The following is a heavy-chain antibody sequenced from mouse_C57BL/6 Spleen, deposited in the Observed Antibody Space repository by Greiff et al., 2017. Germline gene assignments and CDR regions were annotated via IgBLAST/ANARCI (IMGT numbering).Heavy chain of an antibody. D-gene: IGHD2-3*01. J-gene: IGHJ2*01. Sequence: QVQLKQPGAELVRPGSSVKLSCKASGYTFTSYWMHWVKQRPIQGLEWIGNIDPSDSETHYNQKFKDKATLTVDKSSSTAYMQLSSLTSEDSAVYYCARSGYYEFYYCDYWGQGTTLTVSS. CDR3: ARSGYYEFYYCDY. V-gene: IGHV1-52*01. CDR1: GYTFTSYW. CDR2: IDPSDSET.